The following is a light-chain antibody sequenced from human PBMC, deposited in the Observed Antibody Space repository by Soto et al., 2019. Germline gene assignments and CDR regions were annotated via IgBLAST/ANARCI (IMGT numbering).Light chain of an antibody. CDR2: EVY. CDR1: SSDVGGYNY. Sequence: QSVLTQPPSASGSPGQSVTISCTGTSSDVGGYNYVSWYQHHPGKAPKLTIYEVYKRPSGVPDRFSGSKSGNTAALTVSGLQAEDEADYYCSSYVGTNSYVFGTGTKSPS. J-gene: IGLJ1*01. V-gene: IGLV2-8*01. CDR3: SSYVGTNSYV.